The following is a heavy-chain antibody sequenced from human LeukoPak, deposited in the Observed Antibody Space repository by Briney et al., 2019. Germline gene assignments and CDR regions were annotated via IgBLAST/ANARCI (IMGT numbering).Heavy chain of an antibody. J-gene: IGHJ4*02. V-gene: IGHV3-23*01. Sequence: GGSLRLSCAASGFTFSSYAMSWVRQAPGKGLEWVSAISGSGGSTYYADSVKGRFTISRDNSKNTLYLQMNSLRAEDTAVYYCAKDLHDYGDVGGSDYWGQGTLVTVSS. D-gene: IGHD4-17*01. CDR3: AKDLHDYGDVGGSDY. CDR1: GFTFSSYA. CDR2: ISGSGGST.